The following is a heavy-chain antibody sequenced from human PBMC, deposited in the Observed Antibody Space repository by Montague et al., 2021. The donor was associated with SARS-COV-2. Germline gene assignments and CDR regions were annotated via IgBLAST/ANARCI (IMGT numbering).Heavy chain of an antibody. CDR2: IYYSGST. CDR1: GGSISNYY. D-gene: IGHD3-22*01. V-gene: IGHV4-59*01. CDR3: ARGGGYYNYGLDV. J-gene: IGHJ6*02. Sequence: SETLSLTCTVSGGSISNYYWSWIRQPPGRGLEWIGYIYYSGSTDYSPSLKSRVTISLDTSKNQFSLKVTSVTAADTAVYYCARGGGYYNYGLDVRGQGTTVTVSS.